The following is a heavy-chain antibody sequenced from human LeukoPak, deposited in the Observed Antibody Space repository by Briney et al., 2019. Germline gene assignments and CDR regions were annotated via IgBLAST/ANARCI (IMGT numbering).Heavy chain of an antibody. J-gene: IGHJ4*02. V-gene: IGHV3-11*05. CDR3: ARDLGDLLRAFDY. Sequence: GGSLRLSCVVSEFIFSDFCMSCIRQAPGKGLEWVSYISETGTDTRYADSVKGRFTISRDNAKNSLYLQMNSLRAEDTAVYYCARDLGDLLRAFDYWGQGTLVTVSS. CDR1: EFIFSDFC. D-gene: IGHD1-26*01. CDR2: ISETGTDT.